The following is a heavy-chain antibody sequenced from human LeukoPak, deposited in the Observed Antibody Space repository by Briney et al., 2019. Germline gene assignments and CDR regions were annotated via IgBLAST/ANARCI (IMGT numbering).Heavy chain of an antibody. CDR3: AKQSAGSAAWYSLHYDF. V-gene: IGHV3-23*01. CDR1: GFTLSSYA. CDR2: VDGGGGGT. J-gene: IGHJ4*02. Sequence: GGSLRLSCAASGFTLSSYAMTWVRQAPGRGLEWVSSVDGGGGGTYYADSVKGRFTISRDNSKDTLYLQMNGLRAEDTAVYPCAKQSAGSAAWYSLHYDFWGQGTLVTVSS. D-gene: IGHD6-13*01.